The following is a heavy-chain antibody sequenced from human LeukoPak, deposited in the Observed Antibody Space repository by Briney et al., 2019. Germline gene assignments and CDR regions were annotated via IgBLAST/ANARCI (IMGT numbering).Heavy chain of an antibody. CDR2: ISSSSNYI. V-gene: IGHV3-21*01. CDR1: GFTFSSYS. D-gene: IGHD3-10*01. Sequence: GGSLRLPCTASGFTFSSYSMNWVRQAPGKGLEWVSSISSSSNYIYYADSAKGRFTISRDNAKNSLYLQMNSLRAEDTAVYYCARMYYVRGVLFYYFDYWGQGTLVTVSS. J-gene: IGHJ4*02. CDR3: ARMYYVRGVLFYYFDY.